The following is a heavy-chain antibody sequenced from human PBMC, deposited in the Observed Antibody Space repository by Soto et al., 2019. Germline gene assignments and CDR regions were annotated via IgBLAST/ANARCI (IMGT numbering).Heavy chain of an antibody. V-gene: IGHV1-46*01. CDR3: ARDLTSRYYFDY. Sequence: GASVKVSCKASGYTFTSYYMHWVLQAPGKGLEWMGIINPSGGSTSYAQKFQGRVTMTRDTSTSTVYMGLSSLRSEDTAVYYCARDLTSRYYFDYWGQGTLVTVSS. CDR1: GYTFTSYY. J-gene: IGHJ4*02. CDR2: INPSGGST. D-gene: IGHD4-17*01.